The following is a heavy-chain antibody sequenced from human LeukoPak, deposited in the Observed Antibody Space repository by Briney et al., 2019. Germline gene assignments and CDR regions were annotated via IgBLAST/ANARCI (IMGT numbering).Heavy chain of an antibody. V-gene: IGHV4-59*08. CDR2: FYDSGMST. CDR3: ARLVYSSGSSVTATLDS. D-gene: IGHD6-19*01. Sequence: SETLSLTCTVSGGSLSIYYWSWIRQPPGKGRKWMGNFYDSGMSTNYNPSLQSRVTIAVDRSKNQFSLKLSSVTAADTAMYYCARLVYSSGSSVTATLDSWGQGTLVTVSS. J-gene: IGHJ4*02. CDR1: GGSLSIYY.